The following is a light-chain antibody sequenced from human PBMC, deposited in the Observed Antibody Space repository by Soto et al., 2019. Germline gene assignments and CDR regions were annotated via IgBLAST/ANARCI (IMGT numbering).Light chain of an antibody. V-gene: IGKV3-15*01. J-gene: IGKJ1*01. CDR3: QQYKYWPRT. CDR1: QSVNSD. CDR2: GAS. Sequence: EVVMTQSPAILSVSPGERATLSCRASQSVNSDLAWYQQKPGQAPRLLIQGASTRATGIPARFSGGGSGTEFTLTISSLQSEDFAVYYCQQYKYWPRTFGQGTKVDIK.